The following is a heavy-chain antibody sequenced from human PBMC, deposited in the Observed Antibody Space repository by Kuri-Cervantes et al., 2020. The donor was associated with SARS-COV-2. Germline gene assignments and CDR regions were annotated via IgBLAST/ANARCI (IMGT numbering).Heavy chain of an antibody. D-gene: IGHD3-10*01. Sequence: GESLKISCVASGFPFGSYAMSWVRQAPGKGLEWVSVIYSGGSSTYYADSVKGRFTISRDNSKNTLYLQMNSLRAEDTAVYYCANLLVGFGDAFDIWGQGTMVTVSS. CDR2: IYSGGSST. J-gene: IGHJ3*02. CDR3: ANLLVGFGDAFDI. V-gene: IGHV3-23*03. CDR1: GFPFGSYA.